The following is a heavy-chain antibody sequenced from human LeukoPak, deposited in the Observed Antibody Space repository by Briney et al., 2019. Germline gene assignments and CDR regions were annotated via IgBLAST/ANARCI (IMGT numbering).Heavy chain of an antibody. CDR2: IWYDGSYK. V-gene: IGHV3-33*01. CDR3: ARDLKGPTPSSAFDI. D-gene: IGHD6-6*01. CDR1: GFTFSSYG. J-gene: IGHJ3*02. Sequence: GRSLRLSCAASGFTFSSYGMYWVRQAPGKGLEWVAVIWYDGSYKYYVDSVKGRFSISRDNSKNTLYLEMNRLRAEDTAVYYCARDLKGPTPSSAFDIWGQGTMVSVS.